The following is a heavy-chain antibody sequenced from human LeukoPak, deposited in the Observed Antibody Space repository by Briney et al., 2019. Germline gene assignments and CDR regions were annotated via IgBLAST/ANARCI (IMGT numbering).Heavy chain of an antibody. CDR1: GFTFSSYA. CDR2: ISYDGSNK. CDR3: ARDRRGYSYGWYFDY. D-gene: IGHD5-18*01. Sequence: PGRSLRLSCAASGFTFSSYAMHWVRQAPGKGLEWVAVISYDGSNKYYADSVKGRFTISRDNSKNTLYLQMNSLRAEDTAVYYCARDRRGYSYGWYFDYWGLGTLVTVSS. V-gene: IGHV3-30-3*01. J-gene: IGHJ4*02.